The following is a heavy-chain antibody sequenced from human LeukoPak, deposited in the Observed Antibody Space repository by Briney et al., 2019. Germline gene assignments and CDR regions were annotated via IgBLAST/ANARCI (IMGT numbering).Heavy chain of an antibody. CDR3: TRCIAALGGTDYYYYMDV. CDR2: IRYDGSNK. CDR1: GSTFSSYG. J-gene: IGHJ6*03. Sequence: GGSLRLSCAASGSTFSSYGMHWVRQAPGKGLEWVAFIRYDGSNKYYADSVKGRLTISRDNSKNTLYLQMNSLRAEDTAVYYCTRCIAALGGTDYYYYMDVWGKGTTVTVSS. V-gene: IGHV3-30*02. D-gene: IGHD6-13*01.